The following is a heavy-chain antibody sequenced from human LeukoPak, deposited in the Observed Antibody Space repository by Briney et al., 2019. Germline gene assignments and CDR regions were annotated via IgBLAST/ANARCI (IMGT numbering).Heavy chain of an antibody. CDR3: ARVFYGSGTYYYYGMDV. V-gene: IGHV1-69*13. CDR1: GGTFSSYA. D-gene: IGHD3-10*01. CDR2: IIPIFGTA. Sequence: GASVKVSCKASGGTFSSYAISWVRQAPGQGLEWMGGIIPIFGTANYAQKFQGRVTITADESTGTAYMELSSLRSEDTAVYYCARVFYGSGTYYYYGMDVWGKGTTVTVSS. J-gene: IGHJ6*04.